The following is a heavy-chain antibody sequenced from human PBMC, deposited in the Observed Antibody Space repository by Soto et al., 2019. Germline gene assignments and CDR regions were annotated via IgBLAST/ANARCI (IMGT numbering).Heavy chain of an antibody. D-gene: IGHD6-6*01. CDR2: IYYSGST. CDR1: GGSIISSSHY. CDR3: ARQRIIAARPLDY. V-gene: IGHV4-39*01. Sequence: SETLSLTCTVSGGSIISSSHYWGLIRQPPGKGLEWIGSIYYSGSTYYNPSLKSRVTISVDTSKNQFSLKLSSVTAADTAVYYCARQRIIAARPLDYWGQGTLVTVSS. J-gene: IGHJ4*02.